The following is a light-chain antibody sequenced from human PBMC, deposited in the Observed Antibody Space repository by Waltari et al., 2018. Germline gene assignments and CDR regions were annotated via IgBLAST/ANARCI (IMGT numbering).Light chain of an antibody. J-gene: IGKJ4*01. Sequence: DIQMTQSPSSLSASVGDRVTITCQESQDISNYLNWYQQRPGKAPKLLIYDASNLETGVPSRFSGSGSGTDFTFTISSLQPEDIATYYCQQYDNLPPLTFGGGTKVEIK. V-gene: IGKV1-33*01. CDR2: DAS. CDR1: QDISNY. CDR3: QQYDNLPPLT.